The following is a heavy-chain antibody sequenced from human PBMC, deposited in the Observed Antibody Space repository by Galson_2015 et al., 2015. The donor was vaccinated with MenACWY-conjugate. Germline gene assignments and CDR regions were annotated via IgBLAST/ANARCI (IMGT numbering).Heavy chain of an antibody. J-gene: IGHJ4*02. Sequence: PRLSCAASGFTFSSYTMHWVRQTPGKGLEWVALMSYDGSNQYYADSLKGRLTISRDNSKSTLYLQMDSLRAEDTAVYYCARGLIGYSSGPLNFWGQGALVTVSS. CDR3: ARGLIGYSSGPLNF. CDR1: GFTFSSYT. D-gene: IGHD6-19*01. V-gene: IGHV3-30*01. CDR2: MSYDGSNQ.